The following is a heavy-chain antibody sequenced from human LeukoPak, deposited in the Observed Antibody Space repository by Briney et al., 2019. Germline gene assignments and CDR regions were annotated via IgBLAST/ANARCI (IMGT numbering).Heavy chain of an antibody. Sequence: GGSLRLSCAASGFTFSSYSMNWVRQAPGKGLEWVSSISSSSSYIYYADSVKGRFTISRDNAKNSLYLQMNSLRAEDTAVYYCARDLYSSGWAVAFDIWGQGTIVTVSS. CDR2: ISSSSSYI. CDR1: GFTFSSYS. V-gene: IGHV3-21*01. CDR3: ARDLYSSGWAVAFDI. D-gene: IGHD6-19*01. J-gene: IGHJ3*02.